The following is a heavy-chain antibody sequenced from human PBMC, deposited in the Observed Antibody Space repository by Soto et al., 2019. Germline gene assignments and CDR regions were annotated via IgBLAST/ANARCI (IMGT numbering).Heavy chain of an antibody. J-gene: IGHJ6*02. Sequence: QPGGSLRLSCAASGFTFSSYWMSWVRQAPGKGLEWVANIKQDGSEKYYVDSVKGRFTISRDNAKNSLYLQMNSLRAEDTAVYYCARASRGYSGYEPPNYYYYGMDVWGQGTTVTVSS. CDR1: GFTFSSYW. CDR2: IKQDGSEK. CDR3: ARASRGYSGYEPPNYYYYGMDV. V-gene: IGHV3-7*03. D-gene: IGHD5-12*01.